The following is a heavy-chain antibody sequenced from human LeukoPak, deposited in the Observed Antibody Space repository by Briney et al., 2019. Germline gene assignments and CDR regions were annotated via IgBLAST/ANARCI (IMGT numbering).Heavy chain of an antibody. V-gene: IGHV4-4*02. CDR2: INHSGST. J-gene: IGHJ4*02. CDR3: ARRGGYCSSTSCQYYFDY. D-gene: IGHD2-2*01. Sequence: PSETLSLTCAVSGGSISSSNWWSWVRQPPGKGLEWIGEINHSGSTNYNPSLKSRVTISVDTSKNQFSLKLSSVTAADTAVYYCARRGGYCSSTSCQYYFDYWGQGTLVTVSS. CDR1: GGSISSSNW.